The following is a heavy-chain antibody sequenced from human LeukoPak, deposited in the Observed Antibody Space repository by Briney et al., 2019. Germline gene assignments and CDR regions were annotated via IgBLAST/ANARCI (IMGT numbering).Heavy chain of an antibody. D-gene: IGHD1-26*01. J-gene: IGHJ4*02. CDR1: GYTFTSYY. CDR3: ARDKIMGAITGSNFDW. CDR2: INPSGGST. V-gene: IGHV1-46*01. Sequence: ASVKVSCKASGYTFTSYYMHWVRQAPGQGLEWMGIINPSGGSTSYAQKFQGRVTMTRDTSTSTVYMELSSLRSEDTAIYYCARDKIMGAITGSNFDWWGQGTLVTVSS.